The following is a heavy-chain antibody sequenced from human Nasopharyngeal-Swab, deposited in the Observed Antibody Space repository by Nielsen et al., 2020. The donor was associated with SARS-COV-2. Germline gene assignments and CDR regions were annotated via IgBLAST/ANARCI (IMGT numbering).Heavy chain of an antibody. CDR3: ARDPIVVVVAATGWFDP. D-gene: IGHD2-15*01. CDR1: GFTFSSYW. V-gene: IGHV3-74*01. CDR2: INSDGSST. Sequence: GESLKISCAASGFTFSSYWMHWVRQAPGKGLVWVSRINSDGSSTSYAASVKRRFTISRDNAKNTLYLQMNSLRAEDTAVYYCARDPIVVVVAATGWFDPWGQGTLVTVSS. J-gene: IGHJ5*02.